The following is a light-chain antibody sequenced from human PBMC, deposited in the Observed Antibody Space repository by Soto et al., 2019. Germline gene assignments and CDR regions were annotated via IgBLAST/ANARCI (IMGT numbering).Light chain of an antibody. CDR3: CSYAGSYTYG. J-gene: IGLJ1*01. Sequence: QSVLTQPRSVSGSPGQSVTISCTGTSSDVGAYNYVSWYQQHPGKAPKLMIYDVSKRPSGVPDRFSGSKSGNTASLTISGLQAEDEADYYCCSYAGSYTYGFGNGTKVTVL. CDR2: DVS. V-gene: IGLV2-11*01. CDR1: SSDVGAYNY.